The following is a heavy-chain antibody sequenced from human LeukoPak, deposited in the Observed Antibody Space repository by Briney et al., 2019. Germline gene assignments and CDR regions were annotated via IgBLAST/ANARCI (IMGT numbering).Heavy chain of an antibody. CDR1: GYTFTEYY. CDR3: ARAGVWDYSDSSGYHNAAFDI. D-gene: IGHD3-22*01. J-gene: IGHJ3*02. V-gene: IGHV1-2*02. CDR2: INPNSGDT. Sequence: ASVKVSCKTSGYTFTEYYIHWVRQAPGQGLEWMGWINPNSGDTNYAQKFQGRVTMTRDTSISTAYMDLSRLRSDDTAVYYCARAGVWDYSDSSGYHNAAFDIWGQGTMVTVSS.